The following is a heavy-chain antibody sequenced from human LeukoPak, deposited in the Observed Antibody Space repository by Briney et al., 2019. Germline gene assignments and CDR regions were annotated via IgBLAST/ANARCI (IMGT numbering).Heavy chain of an antibody. D-gene: IGHD4-23*01. CDR2: SSASGGTT. J-gene: IGHJ5*02. Sequence: SGGALRLSSAPSGFTFINYGMTTVRQAPGKGLEWGAGSSASGGTTYYADSVNGRFTSSRDNSKNTLYLQMNSLRAEDTAVYYCVLHHDNYYGGRWFDPGGQGSLVTVSS. CDR3: VLHHDNYYGGRWFDP. V-gene: IGHV3-23*01. CDR1: GFTFINYG.